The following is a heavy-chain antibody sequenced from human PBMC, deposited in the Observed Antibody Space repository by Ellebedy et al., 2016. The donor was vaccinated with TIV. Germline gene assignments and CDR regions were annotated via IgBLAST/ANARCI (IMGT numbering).Heavy chain of an antibody. D-gene: IGHD6-19*01. CDR1: GFTFSSYG. Sequence: GGSLRLSCAASGFTFSSYGMHWVRQAPGKGLEWVAVIWYDGSNKYYADSVKGRFTLSRDNSKNPLYLQMNSLRAEDTAVYYCARDLPPTIAVAGTSYYYGMDVWGQGTTVTVSS. J-gene: IGHJ6*02. CDR2: IWYDGSNK. CDR3: ARDLPPTIAVAGTSYYYGMDV. V-gene: IGHV3-33*01.